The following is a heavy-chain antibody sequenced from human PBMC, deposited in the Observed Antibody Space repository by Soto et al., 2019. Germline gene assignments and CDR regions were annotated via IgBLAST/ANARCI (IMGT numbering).Heavy chain of an antibody. V-gene: IGHV3-23*01. J-gene: IGHJ4*02. CDR2: ISGSGGST. CDR1: GFTFSSYA. Sequence: EVQLLESGGGLVQPGGSLRLSCAASGFTFSSYAMSWVRQAPGKGLEWVSAISGSGGSTYYADSMKARFTISRDTSKNTLYLQMNSLRAEDTAVYYCAKVGTTVTTVYFDYWGQGTLVTVSS. CDR3: AKVGTTVTTVYFDY. D-gene: IGHD4-17*01.